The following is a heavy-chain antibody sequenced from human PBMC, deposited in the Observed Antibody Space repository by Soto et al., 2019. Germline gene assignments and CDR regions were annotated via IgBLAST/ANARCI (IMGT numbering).Heavy chain of an antibody. J-gene: IGHJ6*02. CDR2: ISSSGGTI. CDR3: AREIDSNYDGMDV. CDR1: GFTFSRYE. Sequence: GGSLRLSCAPSGFTFSRYEMNWVRQAPGKGLDWVSYISSSGGTIYYADSVEGRFTLPRDNAKNSLYLQMNSLRGEDTGVYYCAREIDSNYDGMDVWGQGTTVTVSS. D-gene: IGHD4-4*01. V-gene: IGHV3-48*03.